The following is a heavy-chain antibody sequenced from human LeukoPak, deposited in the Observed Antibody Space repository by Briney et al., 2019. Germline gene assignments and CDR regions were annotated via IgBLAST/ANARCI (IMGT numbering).Heavy chain of an antibody. V-gene: IGHV3-30*03. Sequence: GGSLRLSCAASGFTFSSYGMHWVRQAPGKGLEWVAVISYDGSNKYYADSVKGRFTISRDNSKNTLYLQMNSLRAEDTAVYYCASISSDFPPFDYWGQGTLVTVSS. D-gene: IGHD2-21*02. J-gene: IGHJ4*02. CDR3: ASISSDFPPFDY. CDR1: GFTFSSYG. CDR2: ISYDGSNK.